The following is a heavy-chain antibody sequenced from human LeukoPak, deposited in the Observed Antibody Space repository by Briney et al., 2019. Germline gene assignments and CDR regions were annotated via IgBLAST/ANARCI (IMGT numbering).Heavy chain of an antibody. Sequence: GGSLRLSCAASGFTFSTYALSWVRQAPGKGLEWVSTLSGRGRTTYYADSVKGRFTISRDNSTNTLYLQMNSLRAEDTALYYCAGSSSWYFFDYWGQGTLVSVSS. D-gene: IGHD6-13*01. J-gene: IGHJ4*02. CDR1: GFTFSTYA. CDR3: AGSSSWYFFDY. V-gene: IGHV3-23*01. CDR2: LSGRGRTT.